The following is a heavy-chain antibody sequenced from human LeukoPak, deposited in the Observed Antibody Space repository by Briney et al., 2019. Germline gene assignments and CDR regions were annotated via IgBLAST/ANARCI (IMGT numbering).Heavy chain of an antibody. Sequence: GGSLRLSCAASGFTFSSYEMNWVRQAPGKGLEWVSYISSSSSTIYYADSVKGRFTISRDNAKNSLYLQIDSLRAEDTAVYYCARGGWGTMIVVGMVYWGQGTLVTVSS. CDR2: ISSSSSTI. D-gene: IGHD3-22*01. J-gene: IGHJ4*02. CDR3: ARGGWGTMIVVGMVY. V-gene: IGHV3-48*01. CDR1: GFTFSSYE.